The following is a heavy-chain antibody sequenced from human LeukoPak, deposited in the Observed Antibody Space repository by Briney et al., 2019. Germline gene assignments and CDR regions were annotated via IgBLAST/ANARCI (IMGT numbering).Heavy chain of an antibody. J-gene: IGHJ3*02. CDR1: GFPFSSFG. V-gene: IGHV3-30*02. Sequence: GGSLRLSCAASGFPFSSFGIHWVRQAPGKGLESVAFIRYDGLYKYYADSVKGRFTISRDNSKNTVSLQMNSLRVEDTAVYYCARARTGEIDAFDIWGQGTMVTVSS. D-gene: IGHD7-27*01. CDR3: ARARTGEIDAFDI. CDR2: IRYDGLYK.